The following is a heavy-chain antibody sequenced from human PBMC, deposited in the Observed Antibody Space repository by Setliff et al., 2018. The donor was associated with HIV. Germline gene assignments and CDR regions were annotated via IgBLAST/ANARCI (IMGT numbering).Heavy chain of an antibody. V-gene: IGHV1-45*02. CDR3: GGGGYCSGGSCYPRSYYYYGMDV. CDR1: GYTFTYRY. CDR2: ITPFNGNT. D-gene: IGHD2-15*01. J-gene: IGHJ6*02. Sequence: SVKVSCKASGYTFTYRYLHWVRQAPGQALEWMGWITPFNGNTNYAQKFQGRVTITADKSTSTAYMELSSLRSEDTAVYYCGGGGYCSGGSCYPRSYYYYGMDVWGQGTTVTVSS.